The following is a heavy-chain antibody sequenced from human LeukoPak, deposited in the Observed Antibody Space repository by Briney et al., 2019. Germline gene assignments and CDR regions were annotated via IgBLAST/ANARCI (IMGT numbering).Heavy chain of an antibody. CDR3: AKRGSSETRWYPFDY. V-gene: IGHV1-24*01. CDR1: GYTLTELS. Sequence: ASVKVSCKVSGYTLTELSMHWVRQAPGKGLEWMGGFDPEDGETIYAQKFQGRVAMTEDTSTDTAYMELSSLRVEDTAVYYCAKRGSSETRWYPFDYWGQGTLVTVSS. D-gene: IGHD2-15*01. CDR2: FDPEDGET. J-gene: IGHJ4*02.